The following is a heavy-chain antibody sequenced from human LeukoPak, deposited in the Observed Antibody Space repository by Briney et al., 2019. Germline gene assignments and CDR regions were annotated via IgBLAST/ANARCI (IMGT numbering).Heavy chain of an antibody. V-gene: IGHV4-59*11. CDR2: MLDTVTT. D-gene: IGHD5-18*01. Sequence: PSETLSLTCAVSGASMNTHYWSWIRQPPGKGLEWVGYMLDTVTTKDNPSLKSRFTLSADTSKNQFSLRLTSVTAADTAVYYCATIKRGNIFGYFDFWGQGIPVTVSS. J-gene: IGHJ4*02. CDR1: GASMNTHY. CDR3: ATIKRGNIFGYFDF.